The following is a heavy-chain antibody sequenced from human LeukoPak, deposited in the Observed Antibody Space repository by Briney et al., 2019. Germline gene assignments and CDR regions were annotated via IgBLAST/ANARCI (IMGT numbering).Heavy chain of an antibody. CDR2: ISGSGGST. CDR3: ARRSSYSSSWYDSSDAFDI. CDR1: GFTFSSYA. J-gene: IGHJ3*02. Sequence: PGGSLRLSCAASGFTFSSYAMSWVRQAPGKGLEWVSAISGSGGSTYYADSVKGRFTISRDNSKNTLYLQMNSLRAEDTAVYYCARRSSYSSSWYDSSDAFDIWGQGTMVTVSS. V-gene: IGHV3-23*01. D-gene: IGHD6-13*01.